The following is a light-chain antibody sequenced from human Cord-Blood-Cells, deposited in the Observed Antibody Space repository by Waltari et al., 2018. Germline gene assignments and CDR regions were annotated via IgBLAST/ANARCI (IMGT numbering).Light chain of an antibody. CDR2: QDV. Sequence: SYELTQPPSVSVSPGQTARFTCTGDKLGDKYACWYQRKPGKSPVRAVYQDVKRTAVIPERFSGSKSENTATLTSSGTQAMDAADYYCQACDSSTADVFGTGTKVTVL. V-gene: IGLV3-1*01. CDR1: KLGDKY. J-gene: IGLJ1*01. CDR3: QACDSSTADV.